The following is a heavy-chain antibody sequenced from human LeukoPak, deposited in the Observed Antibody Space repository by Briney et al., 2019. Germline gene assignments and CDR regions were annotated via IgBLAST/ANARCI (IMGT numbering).Heavy chain of an antibody. V-gene: IGHV3-48*01. CDR3: VRVKGSYFDY. D-gene: IGHD2-15*01. CDR1: GFPLSSYS. Sequence: GGSLRLSCAASGFPLSSYSINWVRQAPGKGLEWVSYISSSGSAIYYVDSVKGRFTVSRDNAKNSLFLQMDSPRAEDTAVYYCVRVKGSYFDYWGQGALVTVSS. CDR2: ISSSGSAI. J-gene: IGHJ4*02.